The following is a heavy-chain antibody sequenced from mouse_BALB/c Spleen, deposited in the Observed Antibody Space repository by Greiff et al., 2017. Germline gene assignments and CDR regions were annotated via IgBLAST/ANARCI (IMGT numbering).Heavy chain of an antibody. D-gene: IGHD1-1*01. Sequence: EVKLMESGPELVKPGASVKISCKASGYSFTGYFMNWVMQSHGKSLEWIGRINPYNGDTFYNQKFKGKATLTVDKSSSTAHMELRSLASEDSAVYYCARSRTTVVAYYFDYWGQGTTLTVSS. CDR2: INPYNGDT. V-gene: IGHV1-20*02. CDR1: GYSFTGYF. J-gene: IGHJ2*01. CDR3: ARSRTTVVAYYFDY.